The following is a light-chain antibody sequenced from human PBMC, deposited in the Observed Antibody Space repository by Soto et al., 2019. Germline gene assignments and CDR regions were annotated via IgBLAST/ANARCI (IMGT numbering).Light chain of an antibody. CDR2: GTS. V-gene: IGKV3-20*01. CDR3: HQYGTSPYT. J-gene: IGKJ2*01. CDR1: QTVSSTY. Sequence: EIVLTQSPGTLSVSPGERATLSCRASQTVSSTYLAWYRQKPGQAPRLLMYGTSSRASDIPDRFSGSGSGTDFTLTINRLEPEDFAVYHCHQYGTSPYTFGQGTKLEIK.